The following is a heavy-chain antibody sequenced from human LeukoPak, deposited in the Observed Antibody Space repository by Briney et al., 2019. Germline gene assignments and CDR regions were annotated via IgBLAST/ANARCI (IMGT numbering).Heavy chain of an antibody. CDR3: ARPDDYGDAIDY. CDR1: GYTFTSYD. D-gene: IGHD4-17*01. CDR2: MNPNSGNT. Sequence: GASVKVSCKASGYTFTSYDINWVRQATGQGLEWMGWMNPNSGNTGYAQKFQGRVTMTRNTSISTAYMELSSLRSEDTAVYYCARPDDYGDAIDYWGQGTLVTVSS. V-gene: IGHV1-8*01. J-gene: IGHJ4*02.